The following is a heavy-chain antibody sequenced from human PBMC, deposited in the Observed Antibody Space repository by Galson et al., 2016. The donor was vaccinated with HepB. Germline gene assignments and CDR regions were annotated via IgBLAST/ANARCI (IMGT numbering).Heavy chain of an antibody. CDR1: SGSISSGGYY. V-gene: IGHV4-31*03. J-gene: IGHJ4*02. Sequence: TLSLTCSVSSGSISSGGYYWTWIRQRPGKGLEWIGYIYYNGDTNYNPSLKSRVHISRDTSKNQFSLKLTSVTAADTGVYYCAREGAHFYWGQGILVTVSS. CDR2: IYYNGDT. D-gene: IGHD3-3*02. CDR3: AREGAHFY.